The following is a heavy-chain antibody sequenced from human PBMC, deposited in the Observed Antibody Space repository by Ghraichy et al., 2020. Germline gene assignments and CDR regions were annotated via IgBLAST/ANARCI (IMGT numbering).Heavy chain of an antibody. CDR3: TTVLLWFGVRDV. D-gene: IGHD3-10*01. J-gene: IGHJ6*02. Sequence: GRIKSKTDCGTTDYAAPVKGRFTISRDDSKNTLYLQMNSLKTEDTAVYYCTTVLLWFGVRDVWGQGTTVTVSS. CDR2: IKSKTDCGTT. V-gene: IGHV3-15*01.